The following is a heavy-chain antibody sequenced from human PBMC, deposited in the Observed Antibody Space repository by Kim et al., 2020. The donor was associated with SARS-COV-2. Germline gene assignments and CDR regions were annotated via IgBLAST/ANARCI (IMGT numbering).Heavy chain of an antibody. Sequence: GGSLRLSCAASGFTFSSYWMSWVRQAPGKGLEWVANIKQDGSEKYYVDSVKGRFTISRDNAKNSLYLQMNSLRAEDTAVYYCARDRYSTVVTPRYYYGMDVWGQGTTVTVSS. CDR1: GFTFSSYW. CDR2: IKQDGSEK. V-gene: IGHV3-7*03. J-gene: IGHJ6*02. D-gene: IGHD4-17*01. CDR3: ARDRYSTVVTPRYYYGMDV.